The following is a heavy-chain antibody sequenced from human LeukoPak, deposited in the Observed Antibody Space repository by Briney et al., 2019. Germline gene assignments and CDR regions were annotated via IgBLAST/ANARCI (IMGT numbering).Heavy chain of an antibody. CDR1: GFTFRTYS. CDR3: AKDNRRHYTSGPNPDSLH. D-gene: IGHD6-19*01. V-gene: IGHV3-48*01. J-gene: IGHJ4*02. Sequence: GGSLRLSCAASGFTFRTYSMHWVRQAPGKGLEWVSYISGSSSTIYYAHSVKGRFTISRDNAKNSLYLQMNSLRVEDTAFYYCAKDNRRHYTSGPNPDSLHWGQGALVTVSS. CDR2: ISGSSSTI.